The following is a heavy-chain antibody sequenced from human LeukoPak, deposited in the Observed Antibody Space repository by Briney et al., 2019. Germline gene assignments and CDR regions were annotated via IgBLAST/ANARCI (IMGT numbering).Heavy chain of an antibody. Sequence: GGSLRLSCAASGFTFSTYSMHWVRQAPGKGLDWVAVISHDGNNEYHADSVKGRFTISRDNSKNTLYLQMNNLRIEDTAVYYRARRDNPDSGSYKYWGQGTLVTVSS. CDR2: ISHDGNNE. CDR1: GFTFSTYS. J-gene: IGHJ4*02. D-gene: IGHD3-10*01. V-gene: IGHV3-30-3*01. CDR3: ARRDNPDSGSYKY.